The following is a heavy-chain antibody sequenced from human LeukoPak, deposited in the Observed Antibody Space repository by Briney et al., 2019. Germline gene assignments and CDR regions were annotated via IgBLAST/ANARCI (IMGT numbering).Heavy chain of an antibody. Sequence: SETLSLTCTVSGGSISSSSYYWGWIRQPPGKGLEWIGSIYYSGSTYYNPSLKSRVTISVDTSKNQFSLKLSSVTAAYTAVYYCASSIVGATFDYWGQGTLVTVSS. CDR3: ASSIVGATFDY. CDR1: GGSISSSSYY. J-gene: IGHJ4*02. CDR2: IYYSGST. D-gene: IGHD1-26*01. V-gene: IGHV4-39*07.